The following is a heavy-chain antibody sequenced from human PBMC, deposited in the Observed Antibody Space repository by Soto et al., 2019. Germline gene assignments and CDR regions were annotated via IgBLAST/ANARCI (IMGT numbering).Heavy chain of an antibody. J-gene: IGHJ5*02. Sequence: SETLSLTCTVSGGSMRNYYWSWIRQPPEKGRGWIGYVSHSGITNYNPSLKSRVTISVDTSKRQFSLKLSSVTAADTAVYYCAREVVGAAATRWFDPWGQGTLVTVSS. CDR1: GGSMRNYY. CDR3: AREVVGAAATRWFDP. V-gene: IGHV4-59*01. D-gene: IGHD6-13*01. CDR2: VSHSGIT.